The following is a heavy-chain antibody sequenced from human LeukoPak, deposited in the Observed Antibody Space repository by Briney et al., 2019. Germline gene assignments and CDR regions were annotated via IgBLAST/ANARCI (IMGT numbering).Heavy chain of an antibody. Sequence: PGGSLRLSCAASGFTFSSYGMHWVRQAPGKGLEWVAVISYDGSNKYYADSVKGRFTISRDNSKNTLYLQMNSLRAEDTAVYYCAKGATAGGLDYWGQGTLVTVSS. CDR2: ISYDGSNK. V-gene: IGHV3-30*18. D-gene: IGHD1-26*01. CDR3: AKGATAGGLDY. CDR1: GFTFSSYG. J-gene: IGHJ4*02.